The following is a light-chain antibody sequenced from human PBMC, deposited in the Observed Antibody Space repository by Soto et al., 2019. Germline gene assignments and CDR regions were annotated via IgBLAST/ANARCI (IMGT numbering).Light chain of an antibody. CDR2: ANS. J-gene: IGLJ7*01. Sequence: QSVLTQPPSASGTPGQSVIISCSGSSSNIGNNLVYWYQQVPGMAPKLLIYANSQRPSGVPDRFSGSKSGTSASLAISGLRYEDAADYYCVAWDDSLRCAIFGGGTQLTVL. CDR1: SSNIGNNL. CDR3: VAWDDSLRCAI. V-gene: IGLV1-47*01.